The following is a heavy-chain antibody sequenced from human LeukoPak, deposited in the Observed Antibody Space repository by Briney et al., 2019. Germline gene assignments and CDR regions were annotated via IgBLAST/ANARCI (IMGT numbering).Heavy chain of an antibody. CDR2: IKSKTDGGTT. D-gene: IGHD3-22*01. V-gene: IGHV3-15*01. J-gene: IGHJ4*02. Sequence: GGSLRLSCAASGFTFSNAWMSWVRQAPGKGLEWVGRIKSKTDGGTTDYAAPVKGRFTISRDDSKNTLYLQMNSLKTEDTAAYYCTALTGSGSQEIDYWGQGTLVTVSS. CDR1: GFTFSNAW. CDR3: TALTGSGSQEIDY.